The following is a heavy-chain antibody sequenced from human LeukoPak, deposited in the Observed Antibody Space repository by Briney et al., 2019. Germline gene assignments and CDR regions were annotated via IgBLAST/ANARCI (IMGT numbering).Heavy chain of an antibody. CDR3: ARARYSSSWYHFDY. CDR1: GYTFTGFC. V-gene: IGHV1-2*02. D-gene: IGHD6-13*01. CDR2: LNPNSGGT. Sequence: ASVKVSCKASGYTFTGFCIHWVRQAPGQGLEWMGWLNPNSGGTNYAQNFQGRVTMTRDTSISTGYMELSRLRSDDTAVYYCARARYSSSWYHFDYWGQGTLVTVSS. J-gene: IGHJ4*02.